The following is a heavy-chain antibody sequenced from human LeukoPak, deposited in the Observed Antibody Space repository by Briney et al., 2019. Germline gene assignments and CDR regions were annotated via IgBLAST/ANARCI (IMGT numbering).Heavy chain of an antibody. CDR2: IYYNGST. J-gene: IGHJ4*02. CDR1: GGSVSSGRYY. D-gene: IGHD4-17*01. CDR3: ARFLLDYGTFDY. Sequence: KPSETLSLTCTVPGGSVSSGRYYWSWIRQPPGKGLEWIGYIYYNGSTNYNPSLKSRVTISVDTSKNQFSLKLSSVTAADTAVYYCARFLLDYGTFDYWGQGTLVTVSS. V-gene: IGHV4-61*01.